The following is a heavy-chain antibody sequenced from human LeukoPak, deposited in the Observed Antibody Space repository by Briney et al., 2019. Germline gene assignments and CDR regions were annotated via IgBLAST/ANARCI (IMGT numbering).Heavy chain of an antibody. J-gene: IGHJ4*02. D-gene: IGHD6-13*01. Sequence: GGSLRLSCAASGFTFSSYEMNWVRQAPGKGLEWVSYISSSGGTIYYADSVKGRFTISRDNAKNSLYLQMNSLRAEDTAVYYCARASDSSSWFDYWGQGTLVTVSS. V-gene: IGHV3-48*03. CDR2: ISSSGGTI. CDR1: GFTFSSYE. CDR3: ARASDSSSWFDY.